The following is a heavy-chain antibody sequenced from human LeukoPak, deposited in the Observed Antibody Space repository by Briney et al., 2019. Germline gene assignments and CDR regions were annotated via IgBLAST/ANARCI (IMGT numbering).Heavy chain of an antibody. V-gene: IGHV3-23*01. Sequence: GGSLRLSCAASGFTFSSYAMSWVLQAPGKGLEWVSAISGSGGSTYYADSVKGRFTISRDNSKNTLYLQMNSLRAEDTAVYYCARDGYYDSSGYFRIHDAFDIWGQGTMVTVSS. CDR3: ARDGYYDSSGYFRIHDAFDI. CDR2: ISGSGGST. J-gene: IGHJ3*02. D-gene: IGHD3-22*01. CDR1: GFTFSSYA.